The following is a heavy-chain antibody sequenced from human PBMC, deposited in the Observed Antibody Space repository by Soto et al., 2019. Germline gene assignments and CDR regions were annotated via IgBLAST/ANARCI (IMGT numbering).Heavy chain of an antibody. CDR2: IYHSGST. J-gene: IGHJ4*02. CDR1: SGSISSSNW. D-gene: IGHD3-16*02. CDR3: ARDSRMITFGGVIESFDY. V-gene: IGHV4-4*02. Sequence: SETLSLTCAVSSGSISSSNWWSWVRQPPGKGLEWIGEIYHSGSTNYNPSLKSRVTISVDKSKNQFSLKLSSVTAADTAVYYCARDSRMITFGGVIESFDYWGQGTLVTVSS.